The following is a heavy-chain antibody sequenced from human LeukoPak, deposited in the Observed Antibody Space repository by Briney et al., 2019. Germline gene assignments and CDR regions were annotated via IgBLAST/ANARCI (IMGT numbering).Heavy chain of an antibody. CDR1: GGSFSGCY. D-gene: IGHD6-13*01. CDR3: ARAFSSSTVGGRFFDY. V-gene: IGHV4-34*01. J-gene: IGHJ4*02. CDR2: INHSGST. Sequence: SETLSLTCAVYGGSFSGCYWSWIRQPPGKGLEWIGEINHSGSTNYNPSLKSQVTISVDTSKNQFSLKLSSVTAADTAVYYCARAFSSSTVGGRFFDYWGQGTLVTVSS.